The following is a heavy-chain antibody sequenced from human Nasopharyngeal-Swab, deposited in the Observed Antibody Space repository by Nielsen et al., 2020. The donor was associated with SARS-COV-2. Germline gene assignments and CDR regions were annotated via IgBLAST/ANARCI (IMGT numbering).Heavy chain of an antibody. D-gene: IGHD3-3*01. J-gene: IGHJ6*02. CDR1: GFTFSSYS. Sequence: ESLKISCVASGFTFSSYSMNWVRQAPGKGLEWVSSISSSSSYIYYADSVKGRFTISRDNAKNSLYLQMNSLRVEDTAVYYCAREKRTYYDFWSGYLLYGMDVWGQGTTVTVSS. V-gene: IGHV3-21*06. CDR2: ISSSSSYI. CDR3: AREKRTYYDFWSGYLLYGMDV.